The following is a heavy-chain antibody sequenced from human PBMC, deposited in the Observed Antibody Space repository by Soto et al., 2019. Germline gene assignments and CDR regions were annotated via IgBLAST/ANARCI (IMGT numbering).Heavy chain of an antibody. V-gene: IGHV1-58*01. D-gene: IGHD6-6*01. Sequence: ASVKVSFKASGFTFTSSAVQWVRQARGQRLEWIGWIVVGSGNTNYAQKFQERVTITRDMSTSTAYMELSSLRSEDTAVYYCAAGLYSSSSPYYYGMDVWGQGTTVTVSS. J-gene: IGHJ6*02. CDR3: AAGLYSSSSPYYYGMDV. CDR1: GFTFTSSA. CDR2: IVVGSGNT.